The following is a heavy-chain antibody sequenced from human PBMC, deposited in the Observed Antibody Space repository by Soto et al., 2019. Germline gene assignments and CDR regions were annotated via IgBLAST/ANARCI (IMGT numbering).Heavy chain of an antibody. Sequence: SETLSLTCTVSGGSISSSSYYWGWIRQPPGKGLEWIGSIYYSGSTYHNPSLKRRVTISVDTSRNRFSLKLSSVTAADTAVYYCASGEYRGSIAAAGHWFDPWGQGTLVTVSS. CDR1: GGSISSSSYY. D-gene: IGHD6-13*01. V-gene: IGHV4-39*01. CDR3: ASGEYRGSIAAAGHWFDP. CDR2: IYYSGST. J-gene: IGHJ5*02.